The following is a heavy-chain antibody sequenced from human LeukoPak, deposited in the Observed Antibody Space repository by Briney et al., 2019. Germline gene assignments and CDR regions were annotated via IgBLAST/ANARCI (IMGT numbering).Heavy chain of an antibody. CDR2: INPNSGGT. D-gene: IGHD6-6*01. V-gene: IGHV1-2*02. J-gene: IGHJ4*02. CDR1: GYTFTGYY. Sequence: ASEKVSCKASGYTFTGYYIHWVRQAPGQGLEWMGWINPNSGGTNYAQKFQGRVTMTRDTSITTAYMELSRLRSDDTAVYYCARDQSSSFDYWGQGTLVTVSS. CDR3: ARDQSSSFDY.